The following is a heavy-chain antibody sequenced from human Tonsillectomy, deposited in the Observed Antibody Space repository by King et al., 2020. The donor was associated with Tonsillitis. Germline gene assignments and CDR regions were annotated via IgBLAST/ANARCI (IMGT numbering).Heavy chain of an antibody. CDR2: IKSKTDGGTT. J-gene: IGHJ5*02. Sequence: DVQLVESGGGLVKPGGSLRLSCAASGFTFSNAWMSWVRQAPGKGLEWVGRIKSKTDGGTTDYAAPVKGRFTISRDDAKNTLYLQMNSLKTEDTAVYYCTTDSIAAQGWFDPWGQGTLVTVSS. V-gene: IGHV3-15*01. CDR1: GFTFSNAW. D-gene: IGHD6-6*01. CDR3: TTDSIAAQGWFDP.